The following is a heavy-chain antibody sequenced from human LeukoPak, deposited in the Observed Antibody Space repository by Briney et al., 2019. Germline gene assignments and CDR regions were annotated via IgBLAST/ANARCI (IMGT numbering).Heavy chain of an antibody. CDR2: INPNSGGT. J-gene: IGHJ4*02. CDR1: GYTFTGYY. V-gene: IGHV1-2*02. Sequence: GASVTVSCKASGYTFTGYYMHWVRQAPGQGLEWMGWINPNSGGTNYAQKFQGRVTMTRDTSISTAYMELSRLRSDDTAVYYCTRDREYYDSSGYYGDWGQGTLVTVSS. CDR3: TRDREYYDSSGYYGD. D-gene: IGHD3-22*01.